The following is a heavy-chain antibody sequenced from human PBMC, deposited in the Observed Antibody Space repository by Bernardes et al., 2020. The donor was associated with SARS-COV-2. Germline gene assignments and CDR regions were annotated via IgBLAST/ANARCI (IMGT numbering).Heavy chain of an antibody. J-gene: IGHJ4*02. D-gene: IGHD3-22*01. Sequence: GGSLRLSYTASGFTFSTFAIHWVPPTPGKGLERVSSISSSSSYIYYADSVKGRFTISRDNAKNSLYLQMNSLRAEDTAVYYCARDLPDSSGYYYIPYYFDYWGQGTLVTVSS. CDR1: GFTFSTFA. CDR2: ISSSSSYI. V-gene: IGHV3-21*01. CDR3: ARDLPDSSGYYYIPYYFDY.